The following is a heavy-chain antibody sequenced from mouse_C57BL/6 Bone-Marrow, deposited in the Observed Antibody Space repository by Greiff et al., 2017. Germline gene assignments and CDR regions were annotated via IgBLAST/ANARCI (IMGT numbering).Heavy chain of an antibody. V-gene: IGHV1-55*01. CDR1: GYTFTSYW. CDR3: ASRGSTMIKSWFAY. Sequence: QVQLQQPGAELVQPGASVKMSCKASGYTFTSYWITWVKQRPGQGLEWIGDIYPGSGSTNYNEKFKSKATLTVDTSSSTAYMQLSSLTSEDSAVYYCASRGSTMIKSWFAYWGQGTLVTVSA. CDR2: IYPGSGST. J-gene: IGHJ3*01. D-gene: IGHD2-4*01.